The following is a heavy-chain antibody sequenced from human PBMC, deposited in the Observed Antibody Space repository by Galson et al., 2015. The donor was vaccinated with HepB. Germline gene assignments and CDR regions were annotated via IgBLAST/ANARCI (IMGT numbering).Heavy chain of an antibody. V-gene: IGHV1-2*06. CDR3: ARAGDSYLYYMDV. D-gene: IGHD5-24*01. J-gene: IGHJ6*03. CDR1: GYTFTAYY. Sequence: SCKASGYTFTAYYIIWVRQAPGQGLEWMGRLNPNSGGTNYAQNFQGRVTMTRDTSTSTAYMELSSLRSDDTAMYYCARAGDSYLYYMDVWGRGTTVTVSS. CDR2: LNPNSGGT.